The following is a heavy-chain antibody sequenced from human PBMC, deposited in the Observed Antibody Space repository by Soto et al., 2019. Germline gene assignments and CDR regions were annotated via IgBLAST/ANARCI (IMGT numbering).Heavy chain of an antibody. Sequence: PSEPLSLPCTISGGSISVYYWSWVRQPPGHELEWIGYIYASGSPYYNPSLRSRVTISADTSKNQISLKLTSPTAADTAVYYCARGVGSSPPRYWGRGTLVTVSS. CDR2: IYASGSP. V-gene: IGHV4-59*01. D-gene: IGHD1-26*01. CDR3: ARGVGSSPPRY. CDR1: GGSISVYY. J-gene: IGHJ4*02.